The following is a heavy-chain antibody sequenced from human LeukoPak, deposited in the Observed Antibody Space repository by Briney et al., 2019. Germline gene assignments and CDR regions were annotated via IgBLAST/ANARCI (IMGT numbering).Heavy chain of an antibody. V-gene: IGHV4-34*01. Sequence: SETLSLTCAVYGGSFSGYYWSWIRQPPGKGLEWIGEINHSGSTNYNPSLKSRVTISVDTSKNQFSLKLSSVTAADTAVCYCAGSGYYYDSSGPIGYFDYWGQGTLVTVSS. J-gene: IGHJ4*02. CDR3: AGSGYYYDSSGPIGYFDY. CDR1: GGSFSGYY. CDR2: INHSGST. D-gene: IGHD3-22*01.